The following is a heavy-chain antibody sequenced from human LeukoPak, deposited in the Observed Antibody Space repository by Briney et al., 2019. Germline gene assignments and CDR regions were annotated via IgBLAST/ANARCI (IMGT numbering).Heavy chain of an antibody. D-gene: IGHD5-18*01. J-gene: IGHJ5*02. V-gene: IGHV4-39*07. CDR3: ANMGYSYAPGLFDP. CDR1: GGSISSSGYY. Sequence: SETLSLTCTVSGGSISSSGYYWGWIRQTPGKGLEWIGSIYYSGSNYHNPSLKSRVSMSVDTSKNQFSLKLSSVTAADTAVYYCANMGYSYAPGLFDPWGQGTLVTVSS. CDR2: IYYSGSN.